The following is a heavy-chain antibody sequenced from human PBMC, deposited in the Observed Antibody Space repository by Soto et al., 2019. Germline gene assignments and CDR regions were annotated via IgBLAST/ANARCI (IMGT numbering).Heavy chain of an antibody. CDR1: GGTFSSYA. J-gene: IGHJ4*02. CDR2: IIPIFGTA. Sequence: GASVKVSCKASGGTFSSYAISWVLQAPGQGLEWMGGIIPIFGTANYAQKFQGRVTITADESTSTAYMELSSLRSEDTAVYYCARESGQLDCFDYWGQGTLVTVSS. V-gene: IGHV1-69*13. D-gene: IGHD6-6*01. CDR3: ARESGQLDCFDY.